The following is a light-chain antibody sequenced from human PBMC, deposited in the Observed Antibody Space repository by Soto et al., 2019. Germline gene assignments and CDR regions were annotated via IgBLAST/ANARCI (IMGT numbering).Light chain of an antibody. CDR3: QEYDYPPPIT. CDR1: QSVRSGR. V-gene: IGKV3-20*01. CDR2: DAS. J-gene: IGKJ5*01. Sequence: EIVLTQSPDTLSLSPGERATLSCRASQSVRSGRLAWYQQKPGQAPRLIIFDASNRASGVPVRFSGSGSGTDLTLTITRLEHEDFAVYYCQEYDYPPPITFGLGTRLEIK.